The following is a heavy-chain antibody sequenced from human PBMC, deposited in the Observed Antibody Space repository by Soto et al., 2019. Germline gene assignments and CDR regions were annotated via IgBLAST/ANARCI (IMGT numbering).Heavy chain of an antibody. D-gene: IGHD3-10*01. CDR2: TYYRSKWYY. J-gene: IGHJ6*02. CDR3: ASGTMVRGVIGSFPNYYYYGMDV. V-gene: IGHV6-1*01. Sequence: PSQTLSLTCVISGDSVTGNTAGWNWIRQSPSRGLEWLGRTYYRSKWYYDYAGSVKGRMTINPDTPRNQFSLQLNSVSPEDTAVYYCASGTMVRGVIGSFPNYYYYGMDVWGQGTTVTVSS. CDR1: GDSVTGNTAG.